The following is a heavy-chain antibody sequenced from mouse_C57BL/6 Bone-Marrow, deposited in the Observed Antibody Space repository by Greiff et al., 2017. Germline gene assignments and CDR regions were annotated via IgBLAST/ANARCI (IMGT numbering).Heavy chain of an antibody. V-gene: IGHV1-76*01. D-gene: IGHD2-3*01. CDR3: ARAEDGVDY. J-gene: IGHJ2*01. Sequence: QVQLQQSGAELVRPGASVKLSCKASGYTFTDYYINWVKQRTGPGLEWIARIYPGSGNTYYNEKFKGKATLTAEKSSSTAYMQLSSLTSEDSAVYFCARAEDGVDYWGQGTTRTVSS. CDR2: IYPGSGNT. CDR1: GYTFTDYY.